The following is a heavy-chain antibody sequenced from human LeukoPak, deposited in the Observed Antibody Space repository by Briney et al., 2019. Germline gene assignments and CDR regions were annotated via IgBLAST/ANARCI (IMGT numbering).Heavy chain of an antibody. Sequence: LPGGSLRLSCAASGFTFSLYPMHWIRPAPGKGLQYVASISSNGGSTYYANSVKGRFTISRDNSKNTLHLQMGSLRAEDMAVYYCARWGSLDAFDIWGQGTMVTVSS. CDR3: ARWGSLDAFDI. D-gene: IGHD3-16*01. V-gene: IGHV3-64*01. J-gene: IGHJ3*02. CDR2: ISSNGGST. CDR1: GFTFSLYP.